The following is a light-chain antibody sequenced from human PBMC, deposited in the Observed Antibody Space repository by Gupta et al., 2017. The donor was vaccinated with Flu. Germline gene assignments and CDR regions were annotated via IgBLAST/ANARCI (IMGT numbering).Light chain of an antibody. CDR2: EVN. V-gene: IGLV2-14*01. CDR1: SSDVGGYNS. CDR3: SSYTTSRTYV. J-gene: IGLJ1*01. Sequence: SVTISCSGTSSDVGGYNSVSCYQQHPATAPQLMIYEVNHRPAGVANRFSGSKSGNTASLTISGLQAEDEADYYCSSYTTSRTYVFGTGTKVTVL.